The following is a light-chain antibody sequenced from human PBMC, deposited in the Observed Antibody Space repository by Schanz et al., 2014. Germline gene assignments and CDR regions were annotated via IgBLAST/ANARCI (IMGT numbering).Light chain of an antibody. CDR2: DAT. CDR1: QSVRSTY. Sequence: EIVLTQSPGTLSLSPGERATLSCRASQSVRSTYLAWYQQKPGQAPRLLIYDATSRANGIPDRFSGSGSGTDFTLTISRLEPEDFAVYYCQQYSISPSTFGGGTKVEIK. J-gene: IGKJ4*01. CDR3: QQYSISPST. V-gene: IGKV3-20*01.